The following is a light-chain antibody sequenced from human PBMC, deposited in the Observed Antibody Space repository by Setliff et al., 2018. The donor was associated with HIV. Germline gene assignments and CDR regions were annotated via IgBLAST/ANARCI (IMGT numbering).Light chain of an antibody. CDR1: SSDVGGYNY. CDR3: YSYAGIYTLRV. J-gene: IGLJ1*01. Sequence: LAQPRSVSGSPGQSVTISCTGTSSDVGGYNYVSWYQQHPGKAPKLMIYDVSTRPSGVPDRFSGSKSGNTASLTISGLQAEDEADYYCYSYAGIYTLRVFGTGTKVTVL. CDR2: DVS. V-gene: IGLV2-11*01.